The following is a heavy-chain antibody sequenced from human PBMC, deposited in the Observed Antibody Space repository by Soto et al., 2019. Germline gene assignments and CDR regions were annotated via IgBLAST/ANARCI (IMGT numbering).Heavy chain of an antibody. V-gene: IGHV4-34*01. Sequence: TSETLSLTCAVYGGSFRGYYWSWIRQPPGKGLEWIGEINHSGSTNYNPSLKSRVTISVDTSKNQFSLKLSSVTAADTAVYYCARGRCSGGSCYHYYYYYYMDVWGKGTTVTVS. CDR3: ARGRCSGGSCYHYYYYYYMDV. J-gene: IGHJ6*03. D-gene: IGHD2-15*01. CDR1: GGSFRGYY. CDR2: INHSGST.